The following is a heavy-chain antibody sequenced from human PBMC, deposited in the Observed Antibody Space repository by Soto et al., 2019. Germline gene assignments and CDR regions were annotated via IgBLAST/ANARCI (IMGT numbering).Heavy chain of an antibody. D-gene: IGHD2-15*01. Sequence: SETLSLTCAVYGGAFRGYYWSWIRQPPGKGLEWLGEIIDSGSTNYNPSLKSRITISLDTSKKEISLRLSSVTAADTAVYYCARERGRYCSGESCYPFGPWGQGALVTVSS. CDR3: ARERGRYCSGESCYPFGP. CDR2: IIDSGST. CDR1: GGAFRGYY. J-gene: IGHJ5*02. V-gene: IGHV4-34*12.